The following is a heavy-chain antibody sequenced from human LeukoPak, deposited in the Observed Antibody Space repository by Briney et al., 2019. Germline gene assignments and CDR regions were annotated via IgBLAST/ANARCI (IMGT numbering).Heavy chain of an antibody. CDR3: VRTSRSISSDY. D-gene: IGHD3-3*02. J-gene: IGHJ4*02. Sequence: GGSLRLSCAASGFILSNYWMSWVRQAPGKGREWVANIKQDGSVKNSVDSMEGRFIISRDNAKSLLYLQMNSLGAEDTAVYYCVRTSRSISSDYWGQGTQVTVSS. V-gene: IGHV3-7*01. CDR1: GFILSNYW. CDR2: IKQDGSVK.